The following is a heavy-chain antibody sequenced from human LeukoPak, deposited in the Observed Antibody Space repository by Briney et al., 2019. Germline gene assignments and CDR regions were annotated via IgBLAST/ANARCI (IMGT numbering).Heavy chain of an antibody. CDR1: GGSISSYY. CDR2: IYYSGST. D-gene: IGHD6-13*01. V-gene: IGHV4-59*01. J-gene: IGHJ6*02. CDR3: ARERVARSSHYGMDV. Sequence: SETLSLTCTVYGGSISSYYWSWIRQPPGKGLEWIGYIYYSGSTNYNPSLKSRVTISVDTSKNQFSLKLSSVTAPDTAVYYCARERVARSSHYGMDVWGQGTTVTVSS.